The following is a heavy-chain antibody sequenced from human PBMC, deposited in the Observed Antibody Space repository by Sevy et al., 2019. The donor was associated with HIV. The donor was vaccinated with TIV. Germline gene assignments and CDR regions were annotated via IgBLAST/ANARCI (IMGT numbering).Heavy chain of an antibody. D-gene: IGHD2-2*01. CDR2: IYSDGST. V-gene: IGHV3-53*01. CDR3: ARGLLYPDALDI. J-gene: IGHJ3*02. Sequence: GGSLRLSCAASGFTVSSNYMSWVHQAPGKGLEWVSVIYSDGSTYYADSVKGRFTISRDNSKITLYFEMNSLRGEDTAVYYCARGLLYPDALDIWGQGTMVTVSS. CDR1: GFTVSSNY.